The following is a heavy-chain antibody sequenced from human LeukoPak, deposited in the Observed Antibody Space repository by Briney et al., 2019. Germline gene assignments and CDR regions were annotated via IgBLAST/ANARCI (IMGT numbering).Heavy chain of an antibody. CDR3: ASKGANDAFDI. CDR2: IYHSGST. Sequence: SQTLSLTCTVSGGSISSGGYYWSWIRQHPGKGLEWIGYIYHSGSTYYNPSLKSRVTISVDRSKNQFSLKLSSVTAADTAVYYCASKGANDAFDIWGQGTMVTVSS. CDR1: GGSISSGGYY. V-gene: IGHV4-31*03. J-gene: IGHJ3*02.